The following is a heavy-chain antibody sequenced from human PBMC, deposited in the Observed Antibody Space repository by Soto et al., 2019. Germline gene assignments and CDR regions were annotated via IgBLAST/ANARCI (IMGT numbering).Heavy chain of an antibody. CDR1: GGSISSGDYY. CDR2: IYYSGST. J-gene: IGHJ4*02. V-gene: IGHV4-30-4*01. Sequence: SETLSLTCTVSGGSISSGDYYWSWIRQPPGKGLEWIGYIYYSGSTYYNPSLKSRVTISVDTSKNQFSLKLNSMTTADTAVYYCARHNYGSGSTYFDYWGQGTLVTVSS. CDR3: ARHNYGSGSTYFDY. D-gene: IGHD3-10*01.